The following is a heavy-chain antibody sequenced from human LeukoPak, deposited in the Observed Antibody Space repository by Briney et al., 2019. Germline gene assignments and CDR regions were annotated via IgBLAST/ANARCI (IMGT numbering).Heavy chain of an antibody. J-gene: IGHJ4*02. CDR3: AKGGFHKELWFGESEWVFDY. CDR2: ISYDGSNK. D-gene: IGHD3-10*01. Sequence: GGSLRHSCAASGFTFCSYSLNWVRQAPGKGLEWVALISYDGSNKYYADSVRGRFTISRDNSKNTLYLQMNSLRDEDTAVYYCAKGGFHKELWFGESEWVFDYWGQGTLVTVSS. V-gene: IGHV3-30*18. CDR1: GFTFCSYS.